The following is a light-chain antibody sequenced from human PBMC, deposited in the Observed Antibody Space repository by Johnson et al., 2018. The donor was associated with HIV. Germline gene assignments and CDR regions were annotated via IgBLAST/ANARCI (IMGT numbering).Light chain of an antibody. CDR3: GTWDSGLSAHYV. J-gene: IGLJ1*01. Sequence: QSVLTQPPSVSAAPGQKVTISCSGSSSNIGNNYVSWYQQLPGTAPKLLIYENNKRPSGIPDRFSGSKSGTSATLGITGLQTRAEADYYCGTWDSGLSAHYVFGTGTKVTVL. CDR1: SSNIGNNY. V-gene: IGLV1-51*02. CDR2: ENN.